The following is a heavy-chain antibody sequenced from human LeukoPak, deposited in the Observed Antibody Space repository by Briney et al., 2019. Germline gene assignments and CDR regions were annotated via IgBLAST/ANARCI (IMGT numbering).Heavy chain of an antibody. J-gene: IGHJ4*02. CDR1: GGSISGYH. V-gene: IGHV4-59*01. CDR2: IYYSGSS. CDR3: ARGYGSSSYVDY. D-gene: IGHD6-6*01. Sequence: PSETLSLTCNVSGGSISGYHWCWIRQPPGKGLEWLGYIYYSGSSNYNPSLKSRVTMSADTSKNQFSLKLSSVTAADTAVYYCARGYGSSSYVDYWGQGTLVTVSS.